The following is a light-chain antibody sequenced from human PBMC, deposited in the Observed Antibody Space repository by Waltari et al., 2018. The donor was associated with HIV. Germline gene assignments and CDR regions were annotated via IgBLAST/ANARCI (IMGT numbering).Light chain of an antibody. CDR1: QSISSRF. Sequence: DIVLTQSPGTLSLSPGERATLSCRASQSISSRFLAWYQQQLGQSPRLLIYGASSRAAGIPDRFIGSGSVTDFTLTINRLEPEDCGVFYCHHYGSSPFTFGPGTKVDIK. V-gene: IGKV3-20*01. CDR3: HHYGSSPFT. J-gene: IGKJ3*01. CDR2: GAS.